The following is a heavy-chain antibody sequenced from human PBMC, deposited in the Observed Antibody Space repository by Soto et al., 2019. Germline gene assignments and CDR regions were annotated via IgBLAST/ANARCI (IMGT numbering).Heavy chain of an antibody. V-gene: IGHV1-69*01. D-gene: IGHD1-26*01. CDR2: IIPIYGTA. Sequence: QVQLVQSGAEVKKPGSSVNVSCKASGGTFSSFTINWVRQAPGQGLEWMGGIIPIYGTANYAQKFQGRVTITADASTRTAYMELSSLRSEDTAVYYCAKDRRADWESYYYYAMDVWGQGTTVTVSS. CDR3: AKDRRADWESYYYYAMDV. CDR1: GGTFSSFT. J-gene: IGHJ6*02.